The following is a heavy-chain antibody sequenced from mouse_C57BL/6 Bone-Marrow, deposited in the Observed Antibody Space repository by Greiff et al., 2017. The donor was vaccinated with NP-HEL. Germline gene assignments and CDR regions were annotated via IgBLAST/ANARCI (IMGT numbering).Heavy chain of an antibody. Sequence: QVQLKQPGAELVMPGASVKLSCKASGYTFTSYWMHWVKQRPGQGLEWIGEIDPSDSYTNYNQKFKGKSTLTVDKSSSTAYMQLSSLTSEDSAVYYCARSITTDWYFDVWGTGTTVTVSS. J-gene: IGHJ1*03. D-gene: IGHD1-1*01. CDR1: GYTFTSYW. V-gene: IGHV1-69*01. CDR2: IDPSDSYT. CDR3: ARSITTDWYFDV.